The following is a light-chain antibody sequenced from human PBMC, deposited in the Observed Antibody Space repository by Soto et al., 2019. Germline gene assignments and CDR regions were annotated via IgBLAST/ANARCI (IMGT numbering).Light chain of an antibody. Sequence: LAQPSSVSGSPGQSITISCTGTSSDVGSYKLVSWYQQHPGKGPKLMIYEVSKRPSGVSNRFSGSKSGNTASLTISGLQAEDEAGYYCCSYAGSSTYLFGTGTKHTVL. CDR3: CSYAGSSTYL. V-gene: IGLV2-23*02. CDR2: EVS. J-gene: IGLJ1*01. CDR1: SSDVGSYKL.